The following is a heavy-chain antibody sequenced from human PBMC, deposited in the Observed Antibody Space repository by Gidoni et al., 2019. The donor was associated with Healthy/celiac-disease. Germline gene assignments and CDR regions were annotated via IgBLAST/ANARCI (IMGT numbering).Heavy chain of an antibody. J-gene: IGHJ5*02. CDR2: IYYSGST. CDR1: GGSISSGGYY. D-gene: IGHD1-7*01. Sequence: QVQLQESGPGLVKPSQTLSLTCTVSGGSISSGGYYWSWIRQHPGKGLEWIGYIYYSGSTYYNPSLKSRITISIDTSKNQFSLKLSSVTAADTAVYYCARESLPGTVWFDPWGQGTLVTVSS. V-gene: IGHV4-31*03. CDR3: ARESLPGTVWFDP.